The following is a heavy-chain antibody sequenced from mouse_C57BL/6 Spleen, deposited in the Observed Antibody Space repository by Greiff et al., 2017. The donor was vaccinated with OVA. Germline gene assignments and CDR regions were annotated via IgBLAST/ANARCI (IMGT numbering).Heavy chain of an antibody. Sequence: DVQLQESGPGLVKPSQSLSLTCSVTGYSITSGYYWNWIRQFPGNKLEWMGYISYDGSNNYNPSLKNRISITRDTSKNQFFLKLNSVTTEDTATYYCARPHYDYDVWFAYWGQGTLVTVSA. J-gene: IGHJ3*01. CDR3: ARPHYDYDVWFAY. D-gene: IGHD2-4*01. CDR1: GYSITSGYY. CDR2: ISYDGSN. V-gene: IGHV3-6*01.